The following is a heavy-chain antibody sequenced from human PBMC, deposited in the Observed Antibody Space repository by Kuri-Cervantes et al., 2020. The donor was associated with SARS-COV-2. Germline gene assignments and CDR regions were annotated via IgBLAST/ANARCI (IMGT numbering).Heavy chain of an antibody. CDR2: INPNSGGT. V-gene: IGHV1-2*04. D-gene: IGHD2-8*01. Sequence: ASVKVSCKASGYTFTGYYMHWVRQAPGQGLEWMGWINPNSGGTNYAQKFQGWVTMTRDTSISTVYMELSRLRSDDTAVYYCARVSSMYLPTYYFDFWGQGPLVTVSS. J-gene: IGHJ4*02. CDR1: GYTFTGYY. CDR3: ARVSSMYLPTYYFDF.